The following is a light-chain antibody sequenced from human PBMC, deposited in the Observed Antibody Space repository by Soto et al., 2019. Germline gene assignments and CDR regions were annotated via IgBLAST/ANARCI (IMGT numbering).Light chain of an antibody. V-gene: IGKV4-1*01. CDR3: QQYYSTPLT. J-gene: IGKJ1*01. CDR1: QSVLYSSNNKNY. CDR2: WAS. Sequence: DIVMTQSPDSLAVSLGERATINCKSSQSVLYSSNNKNYLAWYQQSPGQPPKLLIYWASTRESGVPDRFSGSGSGTDFTLTISSLQAEDVAVYYCQQYYSTPLTFGQGTNVEI.